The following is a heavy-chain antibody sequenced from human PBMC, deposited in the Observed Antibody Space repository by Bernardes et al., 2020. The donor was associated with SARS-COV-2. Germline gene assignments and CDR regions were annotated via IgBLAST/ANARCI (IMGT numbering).Heavy chain of an antibody. CDR2: ISYDGSNK. J-gene: IGHJ6*02. D-gene: IGHD4-17*01. CDR1: GFTFSSYG. CDR3: AKDDYGGSFYYYYGMDV. Sequence: GGSLRLSCAASGFTFSSYGMHWVRQAPGKGLEWVAVISYDGSNKYYADSVKGRFTISRDNSKNTLYLQMNSLRAEDTAVYYCAKDDYGGSFYYYYGMDVWGQGTTVTVSS. V-gene: IGHV3-30*18.